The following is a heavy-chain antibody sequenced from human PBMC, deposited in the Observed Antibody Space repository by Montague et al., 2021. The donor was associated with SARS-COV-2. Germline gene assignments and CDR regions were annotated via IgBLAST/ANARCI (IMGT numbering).Heavy chain of an antibody. V-gene: IGHV4-31*03. CDR3: ARGLPYQMVAGAIPNDSMDV. CDR2: IYYSGTT. D-gene: IGHD1-1*01. J-gene: IGHJ6*02. Sequence: TLSLTCTVSGASISSGGFYWSWLRQHPRKGLEWIGFIYYSGTTYHNPSLKSRLTISIDTSKNQFSLKLISVTAADTAVYYCARGLPYQMVAGAIPNDSMDVWGQGTTVTVSS. CDR1: GASISSGGFY.